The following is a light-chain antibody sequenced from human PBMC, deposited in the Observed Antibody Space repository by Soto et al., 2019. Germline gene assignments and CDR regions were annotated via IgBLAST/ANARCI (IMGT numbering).Light chain of an antibody. CDR2: AAS. CDR3: QQSYSPLWT. Sequence: DIQMTKSPSSLSAAVGDRVTITFRSSQSISNYLNWYQHKAGKAPKVLIYAASSLQRGVPSRFSGSGSGTDFTLIISSLQHEDFATYYCQQSYSPLWTFGQGTKVDIK. J-gene: IGKJ1*01. CDR1: QSISNY. V-gene: IGKV1-39*01.